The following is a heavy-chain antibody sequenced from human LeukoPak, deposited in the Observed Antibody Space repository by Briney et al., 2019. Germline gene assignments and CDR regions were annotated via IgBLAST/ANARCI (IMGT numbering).Heavy chain of an antibody. D-gene: IGHD2-15*01. J-gene: IGHJ4*02. CDR2: ISSSSSTI. CDR3: ARGDCNGGSCYLSLTTIDY. V-gene: IGHV3-48*01. CDR1: GFTFSSYS. Sequence: GGSLRLSCAASGFTFSSYSMNWVRQAPGKGLEWVSSISSSSSTIYYADSVKGRFTISRDNAENSLFLQMNSLRAEDTAVYYCARGDCNGGSCYLSLTTIDYWGQGTLVTVSS.